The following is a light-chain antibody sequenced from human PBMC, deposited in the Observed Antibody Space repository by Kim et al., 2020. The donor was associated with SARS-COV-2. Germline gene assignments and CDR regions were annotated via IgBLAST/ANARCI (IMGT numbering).Light chain of an antibody. V-gene: IGLV10-54*01. Sequence: QTATLPCTGNSNNVGNQGAAWMQQHQGHPPKLRSHRDNNRPSGVSERLSASRSGSTAYLTITGLQPEDEADYYCSAWDISLDAWVFGGGTQLTVL. CDR1: SNNVGNQG. J-gene: IGLJ3*02. CDR3: SAWDISLDAWV. CDR2: RDN.